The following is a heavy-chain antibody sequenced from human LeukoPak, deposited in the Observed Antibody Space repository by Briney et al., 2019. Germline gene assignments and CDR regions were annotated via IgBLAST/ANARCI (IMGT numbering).Heavy chain of an antibody. V-gene: IGHV3-23*01. J-gene: IGHJ4*02. Sequence: PGGSLRLSCAASGFTFSSYAMSYVRQAPGKGLEGVSAISGSGGSTYYADSVKGRFTISRDNSKNPLYLQMNSLRAEDTAVYYCAKGNYYYGSGSYPYWGQGTLVTVSS. CDR2: ISGSGGST. CDR3: AKGNYYYGSGSYPY. D-gene: IGHD3-10*01. CDR1: GFTFSSYA.